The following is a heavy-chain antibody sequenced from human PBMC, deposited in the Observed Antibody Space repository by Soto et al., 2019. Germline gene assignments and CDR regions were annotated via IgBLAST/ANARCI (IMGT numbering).Heavy chain of an antibody. V-gene: IGHV1-69*13. CDR1: GGTFSSYA. Sequence: GASVKVSCKASGGTFSSYAISWVRQAPGQGLEWMGGIIPIFGTANYAQKFQGRVTITADESTSTAYMELSSLRSEDTAVYYCAKDRGTNVGHYYYYGMDVWGKGTTVTVSS. CDR3: AKDRGTNVGHYYYYGMDV. D-gene: IGHD2-8*01. J-gene: IGHJ6*04. CDR2: IIPIFGTA.